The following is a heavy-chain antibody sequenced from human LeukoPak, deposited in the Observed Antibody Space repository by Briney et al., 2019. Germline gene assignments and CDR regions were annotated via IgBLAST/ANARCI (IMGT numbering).Heavy chain of an antibody. D-gene: IGHD1-26*01. CDR2: ISWDGGST. CDR3: AKSDSGSYVED. J-gene: IGHJ4*02. Sequence: GGSLRLSCAASGFTFDDYTMHWVRQAPGKGLEWVSLISWDGGSTYYADSVKGRFTISRDSSKNSLYLQMNSLRTEDTALYYCAKSDSGSYVEDWGQGTLVTVSS. CDR1: GFTFDDYT. V-gene: IGHV3-43*01.